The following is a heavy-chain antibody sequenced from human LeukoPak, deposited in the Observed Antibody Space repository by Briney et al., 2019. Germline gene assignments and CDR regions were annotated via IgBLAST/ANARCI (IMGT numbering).Heavy chain of an antibody. J-gene: IGHJ4*02. V-gene: IGHV3-33*08. Sequence: GGSLRLSCVASGFKFTDYAIHWVRQVPGRGLEWVAVVWFDGSYELYADSVKGRFTISRDDSRSTVNLQMESLRAEDTALYYCARDLGGRGIPVYYFDYWGQGTQVTVSS. CDR2: VWFDGSYE. CDR1: GFKFTDYA. CDR3: ARDLGGRGIPVYYFDY. D-gene: IGHD4-23*01.